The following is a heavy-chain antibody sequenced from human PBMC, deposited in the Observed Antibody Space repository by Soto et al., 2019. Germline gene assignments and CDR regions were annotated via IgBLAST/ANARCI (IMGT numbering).Heavy chain of an antibody. V-gene: IGHV4-34*01. CDR2: INHSGST. J-gene: IGHJ4*02. Sequence: QVQLQQWGAGLLKPSETLSLTCAVYGGSFSGYYWSWIRQPPGKGLEWIGEINHSGSTNYNPSLKSRVTIPVDTSTNQCPLKLNSVTAAGPAVYYCARGLGSYWGYWGQGTLVTVSS. D-gene: IGHD1-26*01. CDR3: ARGLGSYWGY. CDR1: GGSFSGYY.